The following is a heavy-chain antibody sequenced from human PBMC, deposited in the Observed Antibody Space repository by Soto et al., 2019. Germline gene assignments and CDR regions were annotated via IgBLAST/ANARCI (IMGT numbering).Heavy chain of an antibody. CDR1: GYTFTNYD. CDR3: ATNFSGSYDY. Sequence: ASVKVSCKASGYTFTNYDISWVRQAPGQGLEWVGWISTYNYNTNYAQKLQGRVTLTTDTSTSTAYMELRSLRSDDTALYYCATNFSGSYDYWGQGTLVTVSS. CDR2: ISTYNYNT. J-gene: IGHJ4*02. V-gene: IGHV1-18*04. D-gene: IGHD1-26*01.